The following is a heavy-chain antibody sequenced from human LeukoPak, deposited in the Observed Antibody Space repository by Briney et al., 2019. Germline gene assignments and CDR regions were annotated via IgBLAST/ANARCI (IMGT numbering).Heavy chain of an antibody. CDR2: ISWNSGSI. CDR1: GFTFDDYA. CDR3: VKGIAVAAIDHFDY. V-gene: IGHV3-9*01. J-gene: IGHJ4*02. Sequence: GRSLRLSCAASGFTFDDYAMHWVRQAPGKGLEWVSGISWNSGSIGYADSVKGRFTISRDNAKNFLYLQMNSLRAEDTALYYCVKGIAVAAIDHFDYWGQGTLVTVSS. D-gene: IGHD6-19*01.